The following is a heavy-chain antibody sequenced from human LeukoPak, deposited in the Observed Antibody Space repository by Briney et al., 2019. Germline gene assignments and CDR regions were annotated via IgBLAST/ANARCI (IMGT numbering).Heavy chain of an antibody. Sequence: GGSLRLSCAASGFTFSSYAMSWVRQAPGKGLEWVSAISGSGGSTYYADSVKGRFTISRDNSKNTLYLQMNSLRAEDTAVYYCAKDLGVTTVVTLFDYWGQGTLVTVSS. CDR1: GFTFSSYA. CDR3: AKDLGVTTVVTLFDY. CDR2: ISGSGGST. J-gene: IGHJ4*02. V-gene: IGHV3-23*01. D-gene: IGHD4-23*01.